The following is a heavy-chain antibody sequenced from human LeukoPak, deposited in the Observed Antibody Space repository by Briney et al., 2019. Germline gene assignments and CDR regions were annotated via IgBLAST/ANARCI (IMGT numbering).Heavy chain of an antibody. CDR3: AREVTSDSSGYDAFLI. CDR2: ISSSGGTI. D-gene: IGHD3-22*01. V-gene: IGHV3-48*03. CDR1: GFSFSNYE. Sequence: GGSLRLSCTASGFSFSNYEMDWVRQAPGKGLEWVSYISSSGGTIFYADSAKGRFTISRDNAKNSMYLQMSSLRAEDTAVYYCAREVTSDSSGYDAFLIWGQGTMVTVSS. J-gene: IGHJ3*02.